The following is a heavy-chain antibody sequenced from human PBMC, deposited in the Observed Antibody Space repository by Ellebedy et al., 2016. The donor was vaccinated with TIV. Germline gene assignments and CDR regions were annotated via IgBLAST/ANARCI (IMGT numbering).Heavy chain of an antibody. Sequence: AASVKVSCKASGYTFTGYYMHWVRQPPGQGLAWMGWINLNSGGTDYAQKFQGRVTMTRDTSISTAYMELSRLRSDDTAVYYFAAPRLLWFGEPLGYYYGMDVWGQGTTVTVSS. J-gene: IGHJ6*02. V-gene: IGHV1-2*02. CDR3: AAPRLLWFGEPLGYYYGMDV. CDR2: INLNSGGT. D-gene: IGHD3-10*01. CDR1: GYTFTGYY.